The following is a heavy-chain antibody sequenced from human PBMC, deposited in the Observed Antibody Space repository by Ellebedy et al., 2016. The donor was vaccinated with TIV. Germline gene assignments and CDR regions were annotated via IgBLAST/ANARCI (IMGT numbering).Heavy chain of an antibody. J-gene: IGHJ4*02. CDR1: GGSVSSGDYY. Sequence: MPSETLSLTCTVSGGSVSSGDYYWNWIRQPPGKGLQWIASVHYSGSTNYNPSLESRVTISVDTSKNQVSLKLTSVTAADTAVYYCAREGTNGYNYFDYWGRGTLVTVSS. CDR3: AREGTNGYNYFDY. V-gene: IGHV4-61*08. CDR2: VHYSGST. D-gene: IGHD5-24*01.